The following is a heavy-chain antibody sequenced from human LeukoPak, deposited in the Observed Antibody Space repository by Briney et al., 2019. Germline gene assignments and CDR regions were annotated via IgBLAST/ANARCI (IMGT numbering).Heavy chain of an antibody. Sequence: GGSLRLSCAVSGITLSNYGMSGVRQAPGKGLEWVAGISDSGGRTNYADSVKGRFTISRDNPKNTLYLQMNSLRAEDTAVYFCAKRGVVIRVILVGFHKEAYYFDSWGQGALVTVSS. J-gene: IGHJ4*02. CDR1: GITLSNYG. CDR3: AKRGVVIRVILVGFHKEAYYFDS. V-gene: IGHV3-23*01. D-gene: IGHD3-22*01. CDR2: ISDSGGRT.